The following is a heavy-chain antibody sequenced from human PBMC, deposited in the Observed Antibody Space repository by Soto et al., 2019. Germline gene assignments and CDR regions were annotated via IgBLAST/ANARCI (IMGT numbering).Heavy chain of an antibody. CDR1: GFIFSSFG. CDR2: IWYDGSNT. CDR3: VRDLLGSGGHFDY. V-gene: IGHV3-33*01. Sequence: LRLSCAASGFIFSSFGMHWVRQAPGKGLEWVAHIWYDGSNTYYADSVKGRFTISRDNSRNTVYLQMNSLRAEDTAVYHCVRDLLGSGGHFDYWGQGTPVTVSS. D-gene: IGHD7-27*01. J-gene: IGHJ4*02.